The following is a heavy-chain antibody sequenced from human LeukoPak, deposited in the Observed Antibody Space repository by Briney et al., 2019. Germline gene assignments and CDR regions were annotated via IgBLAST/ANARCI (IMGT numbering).Heavy chain of an antibody. Sequence: GGSLRLSCAASGFTFSSYAMSWVRQAPGQGLEWVSAISGSGGSTYYADSVKGRFTISRDNSKNTLYLQMNSLRAEDTAVYYCAKDPRGDLWFDYWGQGTLVTVSS. J-gene: IGHJ4*02. CDR2: ISGSGGST. V-gene: IGHV3-23*01. CDR3: AKDPRGDLWFDY. D-gene: IGHD2-21*02. CDR1: GFTFSSYA.